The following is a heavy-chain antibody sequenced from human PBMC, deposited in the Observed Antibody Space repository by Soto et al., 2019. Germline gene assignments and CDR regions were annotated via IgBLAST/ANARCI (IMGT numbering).Heavy chain of an antibody. D-gene: IGHD2-15*01. Sequence: ASVKVSCKASGYTFTSYYMHWVRQAPGQGLEWMGIINPSGGSTSYAQKFQGRVTMTTDTSTSTAYMELRSLRSDDTAVYYCARDVGGWPDYWGQGTLVTVSS. CDR2: INPSGGST. J-gene: IGHJ4*02. CDR3: ARDVGGWPDY. CDR1: GYTFTSYY. V-gene: IGHV1-46*01.